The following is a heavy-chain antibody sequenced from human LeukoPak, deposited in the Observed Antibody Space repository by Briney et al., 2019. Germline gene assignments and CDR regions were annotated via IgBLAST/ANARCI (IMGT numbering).Heavy chain of an antibody. J-gene: IGHJ4*02. Sequence: SETLSLTCTVSGGSISSYYWSWIRQPAGKGLEWIGRIYTSGSNNYNASLKSRVSLTVDTSNNQFSLQLSSVTAADTAVFYCARENSASYREFEYWGEGTLVTVSS. CDR2: IYTSGSN. CDR3: ARENSASYREFEY. CDR1: GGSISSYY. D-gene: IGHD1-26*01. V-gene: IGHV4-4*07.